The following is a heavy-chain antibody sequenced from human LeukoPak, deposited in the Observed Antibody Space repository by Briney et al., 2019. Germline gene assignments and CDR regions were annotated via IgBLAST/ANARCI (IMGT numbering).Heavy chain of an antibody. CDR3: AREGDSSVYYDY. J-gene: IGHJ4*02. Sequence: SETLSLTCAVYRGSFSGYYWSWIRQPPGKGLEWIGEIHHSGSTNYNPSLKSRGTISVDTSKNQFSLKLSSVTAADTAVYYCAREGDSSVYYDYWGQGTLVTVSS. CDR1: RGSFSGYY. CDR2: IHHSGST. V-gene: IGHV4-34*01. D-gene: IGHD3-22*01.